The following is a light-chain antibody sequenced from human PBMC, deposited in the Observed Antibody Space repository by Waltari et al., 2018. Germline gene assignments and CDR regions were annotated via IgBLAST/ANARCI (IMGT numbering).Light chain of an antibody. CDR3: QQANTAPRMYI. V-gene: IGKV1-39*01. Sequence: DIQMTQSPSSLSASVGDRVTITCRASRTISSYLNWYQQKPGKSPKLLIYAASTLESGVPSRFSGGGSGTDFTLTISSLQPEDFATYYCQQANTAPRMYIFGRGTKVDVK. J-gene: IGKJ2*01. CDR2: AAS. CDR1: RTISSY.